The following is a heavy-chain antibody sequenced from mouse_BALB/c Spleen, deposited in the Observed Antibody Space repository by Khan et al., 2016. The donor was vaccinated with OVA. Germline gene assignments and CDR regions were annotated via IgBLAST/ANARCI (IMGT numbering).Heavy chain of an antibody. CDR3: ARGDGYYEDAMDY. D-gene: IGHD2-3*01. Sequence: VQLKQSGPGLVAPSQSLSITCTVSGFSLTSYGIHWVRQPPGKGLEWLGVLWAGGSTNYNSALMSRLSISKDNSKSQVFLKMNSLQTDDTAMYYCARGDGYYEDAMDYWGQGTSVTVSS. V-gene: IGHV2-9*02. CDR1: GFSLTSYG. CDR2: LWAGGST. J-gene: IGHJ4*01.